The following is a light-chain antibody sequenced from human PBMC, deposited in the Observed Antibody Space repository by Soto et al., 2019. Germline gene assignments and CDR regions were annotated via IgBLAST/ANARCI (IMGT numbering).Light chain of an antibody. CDR1: QSVSSSY. Sequence: IVLTQSPGTLSLSPGKRATSPCKGTTLFSRASQSVSSSYLAWYQQKPGQAPRLLIYGASSRATGIPDRFSGSGSGTDFTLTISRLEPEDFAVYYCQQYGSSPWTFGQGTKVDIK. CDR3: QQYGSSPWT. CDR2: GAS. V-gene: IGKV3-20*01. J-gene: IGKJ1*01.